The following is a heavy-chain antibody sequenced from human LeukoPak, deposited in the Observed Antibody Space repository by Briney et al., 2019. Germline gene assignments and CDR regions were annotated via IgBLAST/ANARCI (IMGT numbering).Heavy chain of an antibody. CDR3: ARTANGYYYYYMDV. CDR2: IIPIFGTA. D-gene: IGHD2-8*01. CDR1: GGTFSSYA. V-gene: IGHV1-69*06. Sequence: GASVKVSCKASGGTFSSYAISWVRQAPGQGLEWMGGIIPIFGTANYAQKFQGRVTITADKSTSTAYMELSSLRSEDTAVYYCARTANGYYYYYMDVWGKGTTVTVSS. J-gene: IGHJ6*03.